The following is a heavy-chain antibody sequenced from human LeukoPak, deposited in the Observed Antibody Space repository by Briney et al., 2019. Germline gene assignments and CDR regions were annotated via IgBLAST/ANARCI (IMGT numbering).Heavy chain of an antibody. Sequence: SETLSLTCTVSAGSISSSRYYWGWIRQPPGKGLEWIGTIYYSGNTYYNPSLKSRVTISVDTSKNQFSLKLSSVTAADTAVYYCARGTAVAGSFDYWGQGTLVTVSS. V-gene: IGHV4-39*07. D-gene: IGHD6-19*01. CDR1: AGSISSSRYY. J-gene: IGHJ4*02. CDR3: ARGTAVAGSFDY. CDR2: IYYSGNT.